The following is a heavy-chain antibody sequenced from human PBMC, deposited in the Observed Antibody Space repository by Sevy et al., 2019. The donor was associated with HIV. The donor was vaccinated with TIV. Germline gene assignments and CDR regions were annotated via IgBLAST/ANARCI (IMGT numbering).Heavy chain of an antibody. CDR2: IYPGDSDT. D-gene: IGHD3-9*01. V-gene: IGHV5-51*01. J-gene: IGHJ6*02. CDR3: ARCSTSHYDILTGYLSYGMDV. CDR1: GYSFTSYW. Sequence: GESLKISCKGSGYSFTSYWIGWVRQMPGKGLEWMGIIYPGDSDTRYSPSFQGQVTISADKSISTAYLQWSSLKASYTAMYYCARCSTSHYDILTGYLSYGMDVWGQGTTVTVSS.